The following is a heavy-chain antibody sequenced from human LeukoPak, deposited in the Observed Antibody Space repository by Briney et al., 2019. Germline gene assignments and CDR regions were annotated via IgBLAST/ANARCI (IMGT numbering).Heavy chain of an antibody. CDR1: GFTFSTYA. J-gene: IGHJ5*02. V-gene: IGHV3-21*01. CDR2: ISSSGNYI. CDR3: ARGRDFDP. Sequence: PGGSLRLSCAASGFTFSTYAMNWVRQTPGKGLEWVSSISSSGNYIYYADSVQGRFSVSRDNAKNSLYLQMNSLRAEDTAIYYCARGRDFDPWGQGTLVTVSS.